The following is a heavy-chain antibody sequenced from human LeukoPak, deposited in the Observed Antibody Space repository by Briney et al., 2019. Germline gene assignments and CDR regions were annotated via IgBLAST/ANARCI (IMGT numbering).Heavy chain of an antibody. CDR3: TRANGYGLIDY. V-gene: IGHV4-39*07. J-gene: IGHJ4*02. D-gene: IGHD3-10*01. CDR1: GSSISNYY. CDR2: IYYSGNT. Sequence: PSETLSLTCTVSGSSISNYYWGWIRQAPGKGLEWIGSIYYSGNTYYNSSLKSRVTISLDTSKNQFSLNLFSVTAADTAMYYCTRANGYGLIDYRGQGTLVTVSS.